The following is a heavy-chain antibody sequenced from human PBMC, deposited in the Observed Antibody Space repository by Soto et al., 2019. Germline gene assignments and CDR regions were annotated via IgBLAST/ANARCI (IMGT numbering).Heavy chain of an antibody. D-gene: IGHD2-15*01. CDR3: AKPARGCYSETDY. V-gene: IGHV3-23*01. J-gene: IGHJ4*02. CDR1: GFTFSSYA. CDR2: VSGIGGST. Sequence: GGSLRLSCAASGFTFSSYAMSWVRQAPGKGLEWVSVVSGIGGSTYYADSVKGRFTISRDNSKNTLYLQVNSLRAEDTAVYYCAKPARGCYSETDYWGQGTLVTVSS.